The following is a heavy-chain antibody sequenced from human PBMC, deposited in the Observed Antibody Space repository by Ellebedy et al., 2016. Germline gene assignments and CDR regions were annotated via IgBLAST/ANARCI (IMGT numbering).Heavy chain of an antibody. CDR3: ARTLARTEPFNP. CDR2: IDPKSGDT. CDR1: GYTFTDYY. Sequence: ASVKVSXXTSGYTFTDYYMHWVRQAPGQGLEWMGRIDPKSGDTHYPQKFQGRVTMTRDTSISTAYMELSRLRSDDTAVYYCARTLARTEPFNPWGQGTLVTVSS. D-gene: IGHD1-14*01. V-gene: IGHV1-2*02. J-gene: IGHJ5*02.